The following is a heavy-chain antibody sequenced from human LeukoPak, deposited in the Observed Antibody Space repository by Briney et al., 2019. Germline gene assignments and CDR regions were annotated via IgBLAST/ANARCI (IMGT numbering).Heavy chain of an antibody. Sequence: ASVKVSCKASGYTFTSYYMHWVRQAPGQGLEWMGIINPSGGSTSYAQKFQGRVTMTRDTSTSTVYMELSSLRSEDTAVYYCASSVAPQWLVRWYYFDYWGQGTLVTVSS. D-gene: IGHD6-19*01. CDR3: ASSVAPQWLVRWYYFDY. V-gene: IGHV1-46*03. CDR1: GYTFTSYY. CDR2: INPSGGST. J-gene: IGHJ4*02.